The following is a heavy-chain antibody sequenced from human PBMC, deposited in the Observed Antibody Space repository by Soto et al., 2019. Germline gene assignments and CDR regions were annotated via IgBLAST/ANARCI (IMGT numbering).Heavy chain of an antibody. J-gene: IGHJ4*02. D-gene: IGHD3-10*01. CDR1: GYTLTELS. Sequence: ASVKVSCKVSGYTLTELSMHWVRQAPGKGLEWMGGFDPEDGETIYAQKFQGRVTMTEDTSTDTAYMELSSLRSEDTAVYYCATDLTLAYYYGSGSLKSGTGNWGQGTLVTVSS. CDR3: ATDLTLAYYYGSGSLKSGTGN. CDR2: FDPEDGET. V-gene: IGHV1-24*01.